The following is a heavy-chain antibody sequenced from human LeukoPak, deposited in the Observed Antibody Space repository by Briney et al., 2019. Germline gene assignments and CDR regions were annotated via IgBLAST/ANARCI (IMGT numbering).Heavy chain of an antibody. CDR2: INHSGST. Sequence: SETLSLTCAVYGGSFSGYYWSWIRQPPGKGLEWIGEINHSGSTNYNPSLKSRVTISVDTSKNQFPLKLSSVTAADTAVYYCARATSSSWGYYYYYYYMDVWGKGTTVTVSS. J-gene: IGHJ6*03. D-gene: IGHD6-6*01. CDR1: GGSFSGYY. CDR3: ARATSSSWGYYYYYYYMDV. V-gene: IGHV4-34*01.